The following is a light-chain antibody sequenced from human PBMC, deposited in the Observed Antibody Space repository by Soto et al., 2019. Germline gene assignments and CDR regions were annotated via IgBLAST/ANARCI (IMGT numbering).Light chain of an antibody. J-gene: IGLJ2*01. CDR3: SSYTSSSTVV. Sequence: QSALTQPASVSGSPGQSIXISCTGTSSDVGGYNYVSWYQQHPGKAPKLMIYDVNNRPSGVSNRFSGSRSGNTASLTISGLQAEDEADYHCSSYTSSSTVVFGGGTKLTVL. CDR1: SSDVGGYNY. CDR2: DVN. V-gene: IGLV2-14*01.